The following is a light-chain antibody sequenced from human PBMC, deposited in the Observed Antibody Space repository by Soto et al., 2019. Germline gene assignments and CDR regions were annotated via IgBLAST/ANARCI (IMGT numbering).Light chain of an antibody. CDR2: DVN. CDR1: ISDIGGYNF. J-gene: IGLJ2*01. CDR3: ASYTRTTTLV. Sequence: QSVLTQPASVSGSPGQSITISCTGTISDIGGYNFISWYHHHPGKAPKLVIYDVNNRPSGISYRFSGSKSGNTASLTISGLQAEDEADYYCASYTRTTTLVFGGGTKLTVL. V-gene: IGLV2-14*01.